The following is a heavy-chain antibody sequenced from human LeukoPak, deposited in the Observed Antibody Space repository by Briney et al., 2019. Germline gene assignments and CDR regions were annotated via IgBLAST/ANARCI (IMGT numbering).Heavy chain of an antibody. D-gene: IGHD2-2*01. Sequence: GGSLRLSCAASGFSFSTYGMHWVRQAPGKGLEWVATIWYDGSNKYYADSVKGRFTISRDNSKNTLYLQMNSLRAEDTAVYYCAKDSDIVVVPALTYDHWGQGTLVIVSS. V-gene: IGHV3-33*06. CDR3: AKDSDIVVVPALTYDH. J-gene: IGHJ4*02. CDR1: GFSFSTYG. CDR2: IWYDGSNK.